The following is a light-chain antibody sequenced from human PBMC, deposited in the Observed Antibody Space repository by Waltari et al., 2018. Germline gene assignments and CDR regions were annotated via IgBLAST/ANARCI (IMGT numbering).Light chain of an antibody. CDR2: KVT. J-gene: IGLJ1*01. CDR3: CSYGGRYV. V-gene: IGLV2-11*01. Sequence: QSDLTQPRSVSGSPGQSVTISCTGTSSNYVSWYQPHPGKAPHRMIFKVTRRPSGVPDRFAGSKSGNTASLTISGLQAEDEADYYCCSYGGRYVFGTATKVTVL. CDR1: SSNY.